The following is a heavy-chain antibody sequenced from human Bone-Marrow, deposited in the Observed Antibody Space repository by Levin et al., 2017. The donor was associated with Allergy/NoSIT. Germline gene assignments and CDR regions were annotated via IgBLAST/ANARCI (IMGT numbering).Heavy chain of an antibody. CDR2: TYYRSKWYS. J-gene: IGHJ6*02. V-gene: IGHV6-1*01. D-gene: IGHD3-10*01. CDR3: ARTSRPFNPGDRMDV. Sequence: SQTLSLTCAISGDSFSSTDVTWNWIRQSPSRGLEWLGRTYYRSKWYSDYADSVKSRITFNADTSKNQFSLQLNSVTPEDTAIYYCARTSRPFNPGDRMDVWGQGTTVTVSS. CDR1: GDSFSSTDVT.